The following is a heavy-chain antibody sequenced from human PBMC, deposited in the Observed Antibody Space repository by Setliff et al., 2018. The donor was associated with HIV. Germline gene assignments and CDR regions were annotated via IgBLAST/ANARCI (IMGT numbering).Heavy chain of an antibody. D-gene: IGHD3-22*01. Sequence: ASVKVSCKASGYRFNTYGISWVRQAPGQGLEWMGWISPYNGDTRFAQSPQGRVTLTTDTSTNTAYMEMRTLRSDDTAVYFCVRGVTRDISGYYRDEYFQHWGQGTPVTVS. V-gene: IGHV1-18*01. J-gene: IGHJ1*01. CDR2: ISPYNGDT. CDR3: VRGVTRDISGYYRDEYFQH. CDR1: GYRFNTYG.